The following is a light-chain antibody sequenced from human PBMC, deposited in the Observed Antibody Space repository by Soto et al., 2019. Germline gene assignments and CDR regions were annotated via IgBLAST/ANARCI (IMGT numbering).Light chain of an antibody. V-gene: IGKV3-11*01. CDR2: DAS. Sequence: EIVLTQSPATLSLSPGERVTLSCRASQSVSNFLAWYQQKPGQAPRLLIYDASNRATGIPVRFSGSGSGTDFTLTISSLELEDFGLYYWQQRSDWFTFGQGTRLEIK. CDR3: QQRSDWFT. J-gene: IGKJ5*01. CDR1: QSVSNF.